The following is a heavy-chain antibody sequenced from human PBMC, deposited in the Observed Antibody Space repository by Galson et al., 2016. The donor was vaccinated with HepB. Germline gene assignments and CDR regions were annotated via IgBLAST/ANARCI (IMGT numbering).Heavy chain of an antibody. CDR3: AREAATNWFDP. CDR1: GGSISSSIYY. V-gene: IGHV4-39*07. Sequence: ETLSLTCTVSGGSISSSIYYWGWIRQPPGKGLEWIGSIHYSGSTYYNPSLKSRVTISVDTSKNFSLKLSSVTAADTAVYYCAREAATNWFDPWGQGTLVTVSS. D-gene: IGHD6-25*01. CDR2: IHYSGST. J-gene: IGHJ5*02.